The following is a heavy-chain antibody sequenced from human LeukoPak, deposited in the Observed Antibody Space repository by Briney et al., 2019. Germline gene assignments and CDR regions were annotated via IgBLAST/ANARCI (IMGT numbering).Heavy chain of an antibody. CDR1: GFTFSSYS. Sequence: GGSLRLSCAASGFTFSSYSMTWVRQAPGKGLEWFSSISSSSSYIYYADSVKGRFTLSRDNAKNSLYLQMNSLRAEDTAVYYCARDRGADYWGQGTLVTVSS. J-gene: IGHJ4*02. CDR3: ARDRGADY. V-gene: IGHV3-21*01. D-gene: IGHD3-10*01. CDR2: ISSSSSYI.